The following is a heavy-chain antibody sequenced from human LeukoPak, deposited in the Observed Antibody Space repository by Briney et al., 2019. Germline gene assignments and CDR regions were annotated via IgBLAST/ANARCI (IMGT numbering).Heavy chain of an antibody. V-gene: IGHV4-59*01. D-gene: IGHD1-14*01. CDR1: GGSISSYY. J-gene: IGHJ3*02. CDR3: ARGLNNRKSGRRFDVFEI. Sequence: SETLSLTCTVSGGSISSYYWSWLRQPPGKGLEWIGYVYYSGSTNYNPSLKSRVTISADTSKNQFSLRLTSVTAADTAVYYCARGLNNRKSGRRFDVFEIWGQGTMVTVPS. CDR2: VYYSGST.